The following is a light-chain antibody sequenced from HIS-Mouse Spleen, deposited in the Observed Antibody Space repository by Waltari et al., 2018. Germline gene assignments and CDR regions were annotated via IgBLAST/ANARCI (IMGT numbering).Light chain of an antibody. CDR3: SSYTSSSTPYV. CDR2: EVS. CDR1: SSHVGGYNY. Sequence: QSALTQPASVSGSPGQSITIPCTGTSSHVGGYNYAPWYQQHPGKAPKLMIYEVSNRPSGVSNRFSGSKSCNTASLTISGLQAEDEADYYCSSYTSSSTPYVFGTGTKVTVL. V-gene: IGLV2-14*01. J-gene: IGLJ1*01.